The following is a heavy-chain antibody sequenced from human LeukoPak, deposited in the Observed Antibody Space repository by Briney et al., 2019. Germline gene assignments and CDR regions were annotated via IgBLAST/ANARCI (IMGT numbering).Heavy chain of an antibody. J-gene: IGHJ6*03. CDR3: ARGVAARRNYYYYMDV. V-gene: IGHV4-34*01. CDR1: GGSFSGYY. CDR2: INHSGST. D-gene: IGHD6-6*01. Sequence: PSETLSLTCAVYGGSFSGYYWSWIRQPPGKGLEWIGEINHSGSTNYNPSLKSRVTISVDTSKNQFPLKLSSVTAADTAVYYCARGVAARRNYYYYMDVWGKGTTVTVSS.